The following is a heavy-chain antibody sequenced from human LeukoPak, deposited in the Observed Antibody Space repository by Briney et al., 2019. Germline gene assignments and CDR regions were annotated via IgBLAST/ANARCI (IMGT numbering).Heavy chain of an antibody. CDR3: ARGRGGLRYYDSSGYLPLIY. Sequence: SETLSLTCAVYGGSFSGHYWSWIRQPPGKGLEWIGEINHSGSTIYNPSLKSRVTISVDTSKNQFSLKLSSVTAADTAVYYCARGRGGLRYYDSSGYLPLIYWGQGTLVTVSS. CDR1: GGSFSGHY. D-gene: IGHD3-22*01. J-gene: IGHJ4*02. CDR2: INHSGST. V-gene: IGHV4-34*01.